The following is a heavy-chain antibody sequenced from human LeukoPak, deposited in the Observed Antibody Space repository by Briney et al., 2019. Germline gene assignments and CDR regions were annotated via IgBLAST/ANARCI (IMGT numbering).Heavy chain of an antibody. CDR3: AKEDASYDFWSGYSRLPEYFQH. CDR2: ISYDGSNK. D-gene: IGHD3-3*01. V-gene: IGHV3-30*18. Sequence: GGSLRLSCAASGFTFSSYGMHWVRQAPGKGLEWVAVISYDGSNKYYADSVKGRFTISRDNSKNTLYLQMNSLRAEDTAVYYCAKEDASYDFWSGYSRLPEYFQHWGQGTLVTVSS. J-gene: IGHJ1*01. CDR1: GFTFSSYG.